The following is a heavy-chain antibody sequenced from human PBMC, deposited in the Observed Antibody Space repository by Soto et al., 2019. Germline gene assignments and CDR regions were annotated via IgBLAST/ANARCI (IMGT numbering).Heavy chain of an antibody. CDR3: ASLMGDCSSTSCPDY. Sequence: QLQLQESGSGLVKPSQTLSLTCAVSGGFISSGGYSWSWIRQPPGKGLEWIGYIYHSGGTYYNPSLKSRVTISVDRSKNQFSLKLSSVTAADTAVYYCASLMGDCSSTSCPDYWGQGTLVTVSS. V-gene: IGHV4-30-2*01. D-gene: IGHD2-2*01. CDR1: GGFISSGGYS. J-gene: IGHJ4*02. CDR2: IYHSGGT.